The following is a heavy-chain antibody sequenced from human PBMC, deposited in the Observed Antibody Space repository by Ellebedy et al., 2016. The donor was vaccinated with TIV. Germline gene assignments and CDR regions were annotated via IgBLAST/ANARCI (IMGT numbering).Heavy chain of an antibody. J-gene: IGHJ5*01. Sequence: MPSETLSLTCTVSSVSISSGAYYWSWIRQFSGKGLEWIGYINHRGSAYYNPSLRSRATISIDTSNNEFFLKLTSATAADTARYYCVREGAYSNSCDSWGQGTLVAVST. CDR3: VREGAYSNSCDS. V-gene: IGHV4-31*03. CDR2: INHRGSA. CDR1: SVSISSGAYY. D-gene: IGHD4-11*01.